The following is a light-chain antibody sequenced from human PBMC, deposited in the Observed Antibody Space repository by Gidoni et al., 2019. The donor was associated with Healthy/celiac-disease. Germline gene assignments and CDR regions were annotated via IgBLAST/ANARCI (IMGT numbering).Light chain of an antibody. Sequence: SYDLTQPPSVSVSPGQTASITRSGDNLGDKYACWYQQKPGQSPVLVIYQDSKRPSGIPERFSGSNSGNTATLTISGTQAMDEADYYCQAWDSSTAKVVFGGGTKLTVL. CDR3: QAWDSSTAKVV. CDR2: QDS. V-gene: IGLV3-1*01. CDR1: NLGDKY. J-gene: IGLJ2*01.